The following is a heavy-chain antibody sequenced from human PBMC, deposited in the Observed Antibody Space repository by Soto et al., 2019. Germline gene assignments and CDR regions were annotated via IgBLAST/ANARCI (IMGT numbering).Heavy chain of an antibody. V-gene: IGHV1-69*13. CDR3: ARDRGPSSGYYPYWFDP. J-gene: IGHJ5*02. Sequence: ASVKVSCKASGFTFTIYGVTWVRQAPGQGLEWMGGIIPIFGTANYAQKFQARVTITADESTSTAYMELSSLRSEDTAVYYCARDRGPSSGYYPYWFDPWGQGTLVTVSS. D-gene: IGHD3-22*01. CDR1: GFTFTIYG. CDR2: IIPIFGTA.